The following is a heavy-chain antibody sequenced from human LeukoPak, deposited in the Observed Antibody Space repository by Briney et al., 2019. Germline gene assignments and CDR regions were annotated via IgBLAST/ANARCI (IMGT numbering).Heavy chain of an antibody. Sequence: GGSLRLSCAASGFTFSSYWMHWVRQAPGKGLVWVSRINSDGSSTSYADSVKGRFTISRDNAKNTLYLQMNSLRAEDTAVYYCARGRYYYDSSPPMDVWGKGTTVTISS. CDR2: INSDGSST. D-gene: IGHD3-22*01. CDR1: GFTFSSYW. J-gene: IGHJ6*03. V-gene: IGHV3-74*01. CDR3: ARGRYYYDSSPPMDV.